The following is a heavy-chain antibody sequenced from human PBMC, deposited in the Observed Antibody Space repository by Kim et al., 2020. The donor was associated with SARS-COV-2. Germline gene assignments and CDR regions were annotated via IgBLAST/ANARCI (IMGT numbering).Heavy chain of an antibody. CDR3: ARDRGGRSGMDV. J-gene: IGHJ6*02. Sequence: YYVESVMGRFTISRDNAENSLYLQMNSLRHEDTAVYYCARDRGGRSGMDVWGQGTTVTVSS. V-gene: IGHV3-7*01.